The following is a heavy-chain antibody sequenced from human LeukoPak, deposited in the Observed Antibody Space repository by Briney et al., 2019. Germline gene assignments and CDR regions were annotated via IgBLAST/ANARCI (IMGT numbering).Heavy chain of an antibody. CDR2: IRVRSDTA. D-gene: IGHD3-10*01. CDR3: ARDRGQVGASPNAGAFDI. J-gene: IGHJ3*02. V-gene: IGHV3-11*01. Sequence: GGSLRLSCAASGFTVNDYFLTWIRQAPGKGLEWVAYIRVRSDTAYYADSVKGRFTISRDNAKNSLFLQMNSLRVEDTALYYCARDRGQVGASPNAGAFDIWGQGTMVTVS. CDR1: GFTVNDYF.